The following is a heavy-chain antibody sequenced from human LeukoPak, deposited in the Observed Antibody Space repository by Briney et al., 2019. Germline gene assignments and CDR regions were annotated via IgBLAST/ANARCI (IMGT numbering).Heavy chain of an antibody. J-gene: IGHJ6*02. CDR3: ARCGDIVVVPAAIGSGDYYYYYGMDV. Sequence: SVKVSCKASGGTFSSYAISWVRQAPGQGLEWMGGIIPIFGTANYAQKFQGRVTITADESTSTAYMELSSLRSEDTAVYYCARCGDIVVVPAAIGSGDYYYYYGMDVWGQGTTVTVSS. CDR1: GGTFSSYA. V-gene: IGHV1-69*01. D-gene: IGHD2-2*01. CDR2: IIPIFGTA.